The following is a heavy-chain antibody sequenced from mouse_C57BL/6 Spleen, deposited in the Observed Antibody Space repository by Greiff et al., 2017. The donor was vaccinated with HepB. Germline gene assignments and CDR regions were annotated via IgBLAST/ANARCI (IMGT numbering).Heavy chain of an antibody. CDR2: ISSGSSTI. CDR3: ARGGIYYDYDGAFAY. Sequence: EVKVEESGGGLVKPGGSLKLSCAASGFTFSDYGMHWVRQAPEKGLEWVAYISSGSSTIYYADTVKGRFTISRDNAKNTLFLQMTSLRSEDTAMYYCARGGIYYDYDGAFAYWGQGTLVTVSA. D-gene: IGHD2-4*01. CDR1: GFTFSDYG. V-gene: IGHV5-17*01. J-gene: IGHJ3*01.